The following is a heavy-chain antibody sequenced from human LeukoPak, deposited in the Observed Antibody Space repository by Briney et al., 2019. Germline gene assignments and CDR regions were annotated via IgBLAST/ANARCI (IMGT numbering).Heavy chain of an antibody. CDR3: ARGGAYGSFDY. V-gene: IGHV3-7*01. Sequence: PGGSLGLSCAVSGFTFSSYWMSWVRQAPGKGLEWVANIKQDGSEKSYVDSVKGRFTISRDNAKNSLYLQMNSLRAEDTAVYYCARGGAYGSFDYWGQGTLVTVSS. J-gene: IGHJ4*02. CDR1: GFTFSSYW. CDR2: IKQDGSEK. D-gene: IGHD3-10*01.